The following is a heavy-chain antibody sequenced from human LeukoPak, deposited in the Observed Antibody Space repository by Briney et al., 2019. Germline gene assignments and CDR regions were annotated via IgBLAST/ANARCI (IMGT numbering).Heavy chain of an antibody. J-gene: IGHJ5*02. CDR2: IIPMLGRS. V-gene: IGHV1-69*05. Sequence: SVKVSCKASGGSFSSYGISWVRQAPGQGLEWMGGIIPMLGRSNYAQKFQGRVTISTDESTSTAYMEMSSLRSEDTAVYYCAREDHTANNWFDPWGQGTLVTVTS. CDR3: AREDHTANNWFDP. D-gene: IGHD5-18*01. CDR1: GGSFSSYG.